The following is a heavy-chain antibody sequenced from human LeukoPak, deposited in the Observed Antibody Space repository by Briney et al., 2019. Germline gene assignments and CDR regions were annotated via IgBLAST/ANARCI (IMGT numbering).Heavy chain of an antibody. D-gene: IGHD3-10*01. CDR1: GGSISSYY. CDR2: IYYSGST. Sequence: PSETLSLTCTVSGGSISSYYWSWIRQPPGKGLEWIGYIYYSGSTNYNPSLKSRVTISVDTSKNQFSLKLSSVTAADTAVYYCARASTGGYYYGSGLDYWGQGTLVTVSS. CDR3: ARASTGGYYYGSGLDY. V-gene: IGHV4-59*12. J-gene: IGHJ4*02.